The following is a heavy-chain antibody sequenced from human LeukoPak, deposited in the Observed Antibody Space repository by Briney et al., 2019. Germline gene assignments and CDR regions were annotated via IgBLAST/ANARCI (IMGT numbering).Heavy chain of an antibody. V-gene: IGHV3-23*01. J-gene: IGHJ6*02. Sequence: PGGSLRLSCVASGITFSNYIMAWVRQAPGKGLEWVSTISGSGSRTYYADSVKGRFTVSRDNSKNTLYLQMNSLRAEDTAVYYCAKGLWDYYGSGIMYYTMDVWGQGTTVTASS. CDR2: ISGSGSRT. CDR3: AKGLWDYYGSGIMYYTMDV. CDR1: GITFSNYI. D-gene: IGHD3-10*01.